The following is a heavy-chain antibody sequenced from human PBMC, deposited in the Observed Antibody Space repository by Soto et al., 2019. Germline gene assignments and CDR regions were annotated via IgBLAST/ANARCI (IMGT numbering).Heavy chain of an antibody. CDR1: GCSITSHY. Sequence: SETLSLTCTVSGCSITSHYWSWIRQPPGKRLEWIGYIYYSGSTYYNPSLKSRVTMSVDTSKNQFSLKLSSVTAADTAIYYCARGSYGSGSYNPSKLFYYYYMDVWGQGTTVT. D-gene: IGHD3-10*01. CDR3: ARGSYGSGSYNPSKLFYYYYMDV. J-gene: IGHJ6*02. V-gene: IGHV4-59*11. CDR2: IYYSGST.